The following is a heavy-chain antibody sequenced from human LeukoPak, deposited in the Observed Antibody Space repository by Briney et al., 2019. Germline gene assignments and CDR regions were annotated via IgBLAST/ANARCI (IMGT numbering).Heavy chain of an antibody. CDR3: ARNLVSSGSPSGY. D-gene: IGHD3-10*01. CDR2: INPNSGGT. CDR1: GYTFTGYY. Sequence: ASVKVSCRASGYTFTGYYMHWVRQAPGQGLEWMGWINPNSGGTNYAQKFQGRVTMTRDTSISTAYMELSRLRSDDTAVYYCARNLVSSGSPSGYWGQGTLVTVSS. J-gene: IGHJ4*02. V-gene: IGHV1-2*02.